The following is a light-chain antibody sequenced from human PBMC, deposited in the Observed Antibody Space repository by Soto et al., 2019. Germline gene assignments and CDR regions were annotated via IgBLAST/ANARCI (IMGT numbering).Light chain of an antibody. CDR1: QTINNY. V-gene: IGKV1-33*01. CDR3: QHYDNHSQT. J-gene: IGKJ4*01. CDR2: DAS. Sequence: IQMTQSPSSLSASVGDRFTITCLASQTINNYLNWYQQKSGKAPKLLIYDASDLESGVPSRFSGSGSGTEFTFTINSLQPEDIATYYCQHYDNHSQTFGGGTKVDI.